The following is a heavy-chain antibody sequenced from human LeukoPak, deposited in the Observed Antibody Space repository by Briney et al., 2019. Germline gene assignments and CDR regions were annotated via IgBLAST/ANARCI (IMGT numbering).Heavy chain of an antibody. CDR3: ARDLRVLVLRYFVWLPHYYYYGMDV. J-gene: IGHJ6*02. D-gene: IGHD3-9*01. CDR1: GYTFTGYY. CDR2: INPNSGGT. V-gene: IGHV1-2*02. Sequence: ASVKVSCKASGYTFTGYYMHWVRQAPGQGLEWMGWINPNSGGTNYEQKFQGRVTMTRDTSISTAYMELSRLRSDDTAVYYCARDLRVLVLRYFVWLPHYYYYGMDVWGQGTTVTVSS.